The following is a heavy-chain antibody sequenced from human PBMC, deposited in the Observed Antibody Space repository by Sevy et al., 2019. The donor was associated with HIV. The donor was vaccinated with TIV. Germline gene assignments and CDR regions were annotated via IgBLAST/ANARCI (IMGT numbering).Heavy chain of an antibody. CDR1: GFAFSNYYA. CDR2: ISYDGNDK. CDR3: AREGIAAAGTPAFDY. D-gene: IGHD6-13*01. J-gene: IGHJ4*02. Sequence: GGSLRLSCAASGFAFSNYYAMYWVRQAPGKGLKWVALISYDGNDKYYADSVKGRFTISRDNSKNTLYLQMNSLRAEDTAVYYCAREGIAAAGTPAFDYWGQGTLVTVSS. V-gene: IGHV3-30-3*01.